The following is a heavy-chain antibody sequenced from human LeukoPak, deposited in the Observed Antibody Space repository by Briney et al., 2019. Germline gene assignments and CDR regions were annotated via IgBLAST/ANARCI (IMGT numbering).Heavy chain of an antibody. J-gene: IGHJ4*02. CDR3: ARDYYDSSGYYYFDY. CDR1: GFTFSSHW. CDR2: IKQDGSEK. V-gene: IGHV3-7*01. Sequence: PGGSLRLSCAASGFTFSSHWMSWVRQAPGKGLEWVANIKQDGSEKYYVDSVKGRFTISRDNAKNSLYLQMNSLRAEDTAVYYCARDYYDSSGYYYFDYWGQGTLVTVSS. D-gene: IGHD3-22*01.